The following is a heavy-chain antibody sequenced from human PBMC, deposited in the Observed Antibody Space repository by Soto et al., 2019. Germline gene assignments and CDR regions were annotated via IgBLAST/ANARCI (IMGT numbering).Heavy chain of an antibody. D-gene: IGHD3-10*01. CDR1: GGSISSYY. V-gene: IGHV4-59*08. CDR3: GRQGFGPLHGLVDV. CDR2: VHDSWGS. J-gene: IGHJ6*02. Sequence: QVPLQESGPGLVKPSETLSLSCTVSGGSISSYYWSWIRQPPGKGLEWIGYVHDSWGSHYNPPLNSRVAISLDTSKSQFSLKLTSVPATVTAVYYCGRQGFGPLHGLVDVWGQGTTVTVSS.